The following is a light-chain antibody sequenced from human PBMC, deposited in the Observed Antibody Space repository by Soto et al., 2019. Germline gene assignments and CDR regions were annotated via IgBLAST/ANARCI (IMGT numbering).Light chain of an antibody. J-gene: IGLJ3*02. V-gene: IGLV1-36*01. CDR2: YDD. CDR3: AAWDDSLNAWV. Sequence: QSVLTQPASVSEAPRQRVTISCSGSRSNIGHNAVNWFQQFPGKAPKLLIYYDDLLPSGVSDRFSGSKSGTSASLAISGLQSEDEADYYCAAWDDSLNAWVFGGGTKLTVL. CDR1: RSNIGHNA.